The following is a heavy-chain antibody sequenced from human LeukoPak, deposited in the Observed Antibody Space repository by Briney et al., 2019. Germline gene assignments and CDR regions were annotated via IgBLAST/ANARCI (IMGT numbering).Heavy chain of an antibody. CDR2: IKQDGSEK. D-gene: IGHD3-9*01. CDR3: AKWGDYDVLTGYYVSDY. V-gene: IGHV3-7*03. Sequence: PGGSLRLSCAASGFTFSSYWMSWVRQAPGKGLEWVGSIKQDGSEKYYVDSVKGRFTISRDNAKNSLYLQMNSLRAEDTAVYYCAKWGDYDVLTGYYVSDYWGQGTLVTVSS. J-gene: IGHJ4*02. CDR1: GFTFSSYW.